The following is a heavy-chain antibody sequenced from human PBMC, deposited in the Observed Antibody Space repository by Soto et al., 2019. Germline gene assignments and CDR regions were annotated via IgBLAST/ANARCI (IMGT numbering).Heavy chain of an antibody. CDR3: AREGHYADDAFDI. V-gene: IGHV3-30*03. J-gene: IGHJ3*02. Sequence: QVQLLESGGGVVQPGRSLRLSCAASGFTFSTYGMHWVRQAPGKGLEWVAVISYDGSNKYYADSVKGRFTISRDNSKNTLYMQMNSLRAEDTAIYYCAREGHYADDAFDIWGQGTMVTVSS. D-gene: IGHD3-16*01. CDR2: ISYDGSNK. CDR1: GFTFSTYG.